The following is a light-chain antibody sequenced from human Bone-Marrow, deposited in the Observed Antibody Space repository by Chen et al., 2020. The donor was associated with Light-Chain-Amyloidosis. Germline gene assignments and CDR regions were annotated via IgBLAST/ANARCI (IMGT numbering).Light chain of an antibody. CDR2: GSS. V-gene: IGKV3-20*01. J-gene: IGKJ4*01. Sequence: EIVLTQSPGTLSLSPGEGANLSCRASQTISSNYLTWYQQKFGQAPRLLIYGSSSRATGIPDRCTGSGSGTDFTLTINRLEPEEFAMYDCQQYGTSPLTVGGGTKVEIK. CDR1: QTISSNY. CDR3: QQYGTSPLT.